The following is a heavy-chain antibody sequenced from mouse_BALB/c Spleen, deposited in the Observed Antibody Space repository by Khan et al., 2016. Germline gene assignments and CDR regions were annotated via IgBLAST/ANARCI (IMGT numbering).Heavy chain of an antibody. CDR3: ASSRGEYGIYAWFAY. V-gene: IGHV14-3*02. D-gene: IGHD2-1*01. CDR1: GFNIKDTY. J-gene: IGHJ3*01. CDR2: IDPANGNT. Sequence: VQLQQSGAELVKPGASVKLSCTASGFNIKDTYMHWVKQRPEQGLEWIGRIDPANGNTKYDPKFQGKATITEDTSSNIAYLQHSSLTPEDTAVYYCASSRGEYGIYAWFAYWNQGTLVTVSA.